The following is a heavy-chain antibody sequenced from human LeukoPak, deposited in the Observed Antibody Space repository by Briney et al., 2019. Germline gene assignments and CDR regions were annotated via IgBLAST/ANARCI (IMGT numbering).Heavy chain of an antibody. J-gene: IGHJ4*02. V-gene: IGHV3-23*01. CDR3: ARGSNYYDSSGPLGGFDC. Sequence: GGSLRLSCVASGFTFNSFAMSWVRQAPGKGLEWVSAITGSGYSTFYTDSVKGRFTISRDNSKNTLYPQMNSLRAEDTAVYYCARGSNYYDSSGPLGGFDCWGQGALVTVSS. CDR2: ITGSGYST. D-gene: IGHD3-22*01. CDR1: GFTFNSFA.